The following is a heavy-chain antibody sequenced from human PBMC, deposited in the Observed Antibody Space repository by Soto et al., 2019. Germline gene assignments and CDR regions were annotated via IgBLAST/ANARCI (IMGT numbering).Heavy chain of an antibody. V-gene: IGHV1-69*01. CDR1: GGSFGSSA. CDR3: ARLRRDWGDAFDL. CDR2: IIPVFDKA. J-gene: IGHJ3*01. D-gene: IGHD3-16*01. Sequence: QVQLEQSGADVKKPGSSVKVSCKTSGGSFGSSAISWVRQAPAQGLEWMGEIIPVFDKANYAQNFQGRLTTTADELTGTVFMELSSLRSEDTAVYFCARLRRDWGDAFDLWGLGTFVTVSS.